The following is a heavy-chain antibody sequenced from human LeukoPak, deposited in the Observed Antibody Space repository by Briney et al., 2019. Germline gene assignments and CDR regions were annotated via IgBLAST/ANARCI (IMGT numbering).Heavy chain of an antibody. CDR2: IYYSGST. CDR1: GGSFSGYY. D-gene: IGHD6-19*01. Sequence: SETLSLTCAVYGGSFSGYYWSWIRQPPGKGLEWIGYIYYSGSTNYNPSLKSRVTISVDTSKNQFSLKLSSVTAADTAVYYCARTIAVVKARNNWFDPWGQGTLVTVSS. J-gene: IGHJ5*02. CDR3: ARTIAVVKARNNWFDP. V-gene: IGHV4-59*08.